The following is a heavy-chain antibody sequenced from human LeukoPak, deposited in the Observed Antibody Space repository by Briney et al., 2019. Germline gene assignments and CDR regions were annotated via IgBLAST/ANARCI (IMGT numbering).Heavy chain of an antibody. CDR2: IKTKTDGGTT. V-gene: IGHV3-15*01. CDR3: TTTLLL. J-gene: IGHJ4*02. Sequence: RGSLRLSCAASGFTFSNAWLTWVRQAPGKGLEWVGRIKTKTDGGTTDYAAPVKGRFTISRDDSKDTLYLQMNSLTTADTAVYYCTTTLLLRGQGTLVTVSS. CDR1: GFTFSNAW.